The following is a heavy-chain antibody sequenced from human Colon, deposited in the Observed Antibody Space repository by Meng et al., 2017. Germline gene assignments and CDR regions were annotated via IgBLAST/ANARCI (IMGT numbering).Heavy chain of an antibody. CDR2: VYWDGDS. CDR3: FHSSDHLIYASS. V-gene: IGHV2-5*02. J-gene: IGHJ5*02. Sequence: PLVHPTPTLTLTSTLSGTSLTTSGEGVGWIRQPPGKALEWLALVYWDGDSRYSPSLRNRLTITKDTSRNQVVLTMTNVDPVDTGTYFCFHSSDHLIYASSWGQGTLVTVSS. CDR1: GTSLTTSGEG. D-gene: IGHD3/OR15-3a*01.